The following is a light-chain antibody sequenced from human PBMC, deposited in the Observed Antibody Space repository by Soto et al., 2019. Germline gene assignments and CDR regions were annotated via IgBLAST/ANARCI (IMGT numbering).Light chain of an antibody. Sequence: DIQMTKSPSTLSASVGDRVTITCRASQSISSWLAWYQQKPGKAPKLLSYRASNLQSGVPSRFSGSGSGTEFTLTISSLQPDDFATYYCQRYVGYSLTFGQGTKLEIK. V-gene: IGKV1-5*03. CDR3: QRYVGYSLT. CDR1: QSISSW. CDR2: RAS. J-gene: IGKJ2*01.